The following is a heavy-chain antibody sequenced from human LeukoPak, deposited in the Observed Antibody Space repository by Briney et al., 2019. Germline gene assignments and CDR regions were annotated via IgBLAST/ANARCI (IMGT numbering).Heavy chain of an antibody. CDR1: GYTLTELS. D-gene: IGHD6-19*01. J-gene: IGHJ4*02. V-gene: IGHV1-24*01. CDR3: ATWLGGPDYYFDY. Sequence: GASVKVSCKVSGYTLTELSMHWVRQAPGKGLEWMGGFDPEDGETIYAQKFQGRVTMTEDTSTDTAYVELSSLRSEDTAVYYCATWLGGPDYYFDYWGQGTLVTVSS. CDR2: FDPEDGET.